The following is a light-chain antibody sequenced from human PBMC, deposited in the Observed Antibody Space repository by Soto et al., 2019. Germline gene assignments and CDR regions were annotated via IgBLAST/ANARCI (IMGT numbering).Light chain of an antibody. CDR1: QDINNY. Sequence: DIQMTQSPSSLSASVGDRVTITCQASQDINNYLNWYQQKPGKAPNLLIYGASNLETGVPSRFSGSASGADFTFTISSIQPEDIATYYCQQYDELPYTFGQGTKLEIK. J-gene: IGKJ2*01. V-gene: IGKV1-33*01. CDR2: GAS. CDR3: QQYDELPYT.